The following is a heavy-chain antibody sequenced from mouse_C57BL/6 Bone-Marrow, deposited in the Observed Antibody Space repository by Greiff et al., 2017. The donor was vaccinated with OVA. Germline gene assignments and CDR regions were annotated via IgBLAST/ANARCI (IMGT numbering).Heavy chain of an antibody. D-gene: IGHD1-1*01. CDR2: TFYSGIT. V-gene: IGHV3-3*01. CDR3: ARGITPYWYFDV. CDR1: GFSINSDCY. J-gene: IGHJ1*03. Sequence: EVKVVESGPSLVRPSQTLSLTCTVTGFSINSDCYWIWIRQFPGNKLEYIGYTFYSGITYYNPSLESRTYITRDTSKNQFSLKLSSVTTEDTATYYCARGITPYWYFDVWGTGTTVTVSS.